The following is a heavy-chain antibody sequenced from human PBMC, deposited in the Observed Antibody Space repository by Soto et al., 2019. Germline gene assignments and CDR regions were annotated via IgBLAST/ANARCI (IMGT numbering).Heavy chain of an antibody. V-gene: IGHV1-69*13. CDR2: IIPTSATE. CDR1: GVIFSSHA. CDR3: AREDNSPGAMDV. J-gene: IGHJ6*02. Sequence: GASVKVSCKASGVIFSSHAVRWVRQAPGQGLEWLGQIIPTSATEHYAQKFQGRVTFTADESTRTVYMELSSLRSEDTAIYYCAREDNSPGAMDVWGQGTTVTVSS.